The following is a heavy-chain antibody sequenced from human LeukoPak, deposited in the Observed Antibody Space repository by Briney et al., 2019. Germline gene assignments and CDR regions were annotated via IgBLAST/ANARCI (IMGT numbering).Heavy chain of an antibody. D-gene: IGHD6-6*01. CDR2: INHSGST. Sequence: TSETLSLTCAVYGGSFSGYYWSWIRQPPGKGLEWIGEINHSGSTNYNPSLKSRVTISVDTSKNQFSLKLSSVTAADTAVYYCARDYPGSSSSTDAFDIWGQGTMVTVSS. J-gene: IGHJ3*02. V-gene: IGHV4-34*01. CDR1: GGSFSGYY. CDR3: ARDYPGSSSSTDAFDI.